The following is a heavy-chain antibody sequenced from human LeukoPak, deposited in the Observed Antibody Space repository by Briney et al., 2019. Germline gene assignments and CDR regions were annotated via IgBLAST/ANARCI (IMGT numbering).Heavy chain of an antibody. V-gene: IGHV1-18*01. CDR3: ARDGLLMARGVRNGFDP. Sequence: ASVKVSCKASGYTFTIYGISWVRQAPGQGLEWMGWISGYNGNTNYAQKFQGRVTMTTDTSTSTAYMELSSLTSDGTAVYYCARDGLLMARGVRNGFDPWGQGTLVTVSS. CDR1: GYTFTIYG. CDR2: ISGYNGNT. J-gene: IGHJ5*02. D-gene: IGHD3-10*01.